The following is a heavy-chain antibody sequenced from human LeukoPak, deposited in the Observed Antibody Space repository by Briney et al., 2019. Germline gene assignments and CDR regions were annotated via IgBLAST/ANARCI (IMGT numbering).Heavy chain of an antibody. Sequence: PSETLSLTCAVSGYSISSGYYWGWIRQPPGKGREWIGNIYHTGSTYYNPSLKSRVTISVDTSKNQFSLKLSSVTAADTAVYYCARGGTYYYDSSVNWGQGTLVTVSS. V-gene: IGHV4-38-2*01. CDR2: IYHTGST. D-gene: IGHD3-22*01. CDR3: ARGGTYYYDSSVN. J-gene: IGHJ4*02. CDR1: GYSISSGYY.